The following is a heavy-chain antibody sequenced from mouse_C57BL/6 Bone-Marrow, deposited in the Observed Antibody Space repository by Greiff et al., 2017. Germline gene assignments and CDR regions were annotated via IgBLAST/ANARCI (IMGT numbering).Heavy chain of an antibody. V-gene: IGHV1-76*01. CDR2: IYPGSGNT. CDR1: GYTFTDYY. J-gene: IGHJ2*01. D-gene: IGHD1-1*01. Sequence: VQLQQSGAELVRPGASVKLSCKASGYTFTDYYINWVKQRPGQGLEWIARIYPGSGNTYYNEKFKGKATLTAEKSSSTAYMQLSSLTSEDSAVYFCASEVTTVVATDYWGQGTTLTVSS. CDR3: ASEVTTVVATDY.